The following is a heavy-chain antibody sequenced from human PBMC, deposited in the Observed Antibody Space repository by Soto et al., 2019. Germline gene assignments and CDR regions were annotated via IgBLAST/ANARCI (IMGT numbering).Heavy chain of an antibody. V-gene: IGHV4-34*01. D-gene: IGHD3-22*01. CDR1: GGSFSGYY. J-gene: IGHJ5*02. CDR2: INHSGST. CDR3: ARGGNYYDSSGYYQNWFDP. Sequence: SETLSLTCAVYGGSFSGYYWSWIRQPPGKGLEWIGEINHSGSTNYNPSLKSRVTISVDTSKNQFSLKLSSVTAADTAVYYCARGGNYYDSSGYYQNWFDPWGQGTLVTV.